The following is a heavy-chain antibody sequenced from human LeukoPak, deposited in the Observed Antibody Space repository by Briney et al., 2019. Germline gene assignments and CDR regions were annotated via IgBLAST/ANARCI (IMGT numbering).Heavy chain of an antibody. V-gene: IGHV4-39*01. CDR3: ARRNYDFWSGPNWFDP. CDR1: GGSISSSSYY. J-gene: IGHJ5*02. CDR2: IYYSGST. Sequence: PETLSLTCTVSGGSISSSSYYWGWIRQPPGKGLEWTGRIYYSGSTYYNPPLKIRVTISVDTSKNQFSLKLSSVTAADTAVYYCARRNYDFWSGPNWFDPWGQGTLVTVSS. D-gene: IGHD3-3*01.